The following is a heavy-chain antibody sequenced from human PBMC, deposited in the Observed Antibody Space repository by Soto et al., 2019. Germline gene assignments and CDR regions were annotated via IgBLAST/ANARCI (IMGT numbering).Heavy chain of an antibody. CDR1: GGSFSGYY. D-gene: IGHD2-2*01. J-gene: IGHJ6*02. CDR2: INRSGST. V-gene: IGHV4-34*01. Sequence: ASETLSLTCAVYGGSFSGYYWSWIRQPPGKGLEWIGEINRSGSTNYNPSLKSRVTISVHTSKNQFSLKLSSVTAADTALYYCARNGRVPAAMRSSGMDVWGQGTTVTVSS. CDR3: ARNGRVPAAMRSSGMDV.